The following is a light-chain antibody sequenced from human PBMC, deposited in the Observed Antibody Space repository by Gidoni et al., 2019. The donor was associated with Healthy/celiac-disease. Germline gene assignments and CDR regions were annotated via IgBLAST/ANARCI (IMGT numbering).Light chain of an antibody. CDR2: CAS. Sequence: DIVMTQSPDSLAVSLGERATINCKSSQSVLYSSNNKNYLAWYQQKPGQHPKLLIYCASTRESGVPDRFSGSGSGTDFTLTISSLQAEDVAVYYCQQYYSTPLTFGGGTKVEIK. CDR3: QQYYSTPLT. CDR1: QSVLYSSNNKNY. J-gene: IGKJ4*01. V-gene: IGKV4-1*01.